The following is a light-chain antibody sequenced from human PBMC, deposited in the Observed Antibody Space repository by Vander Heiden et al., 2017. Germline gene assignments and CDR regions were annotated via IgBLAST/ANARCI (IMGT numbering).Light chain of an antibody. CDR2: AAS. CDR1: QYIGKY. CDR3: QQHESLPT. J-gene: IGKJ2*01. Sequence: DIQMTQSPAFLPASVGDRVTITCQASQYIGKYLSWYQQKPGKAPNLLIYAASNLEVGVPSRFSASGSGTEFILTINSLQPEDIAVYYCQQHESLPTFGQGTKVEIK. V-gene: IGKV1-33*01.